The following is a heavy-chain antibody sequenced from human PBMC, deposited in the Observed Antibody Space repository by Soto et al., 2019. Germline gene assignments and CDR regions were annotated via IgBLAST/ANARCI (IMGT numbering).Heavy chain of an antibody. CDR1: GGSISSGGYY. CDR2: IYYSGST. V-gene: IGHV4-31*03. J-gene: IGHJ4*02. CDR3: ARGKGRVVPDACDY. Sequence: PSETLSLTCTVSGGSISSGGYYWSWIRQHPGKGPEWIGYIYYSGSTYYNPSLKSRVTISVDTSKNQFSLKLSSVTAADTAVYYCARGKGRVVPDACDYWGQGTLVTVSS. D-gene: IGHD2-2*01.